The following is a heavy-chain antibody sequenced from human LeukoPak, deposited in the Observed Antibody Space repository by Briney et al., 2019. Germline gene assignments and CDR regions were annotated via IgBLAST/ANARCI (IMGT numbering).Heavy chain of an antibody. CDR3: ARGPYDILTGLVDY. Sequence: ASVKVSCKASGYTFTGYYMHWVRQAPGQGLEWMGRINPNSGGTNYAQEFQGRVTMTRDTSISTAYMELSRLRSDDTAVYYCARGPYDILTGLVDYWGQGTLVTVSS. CDR1: GYTFTGYY. CDR2: INPNSGGT. J-gene: IGHJ4*02. V-gene: IGHV1-2*06. D-gene: IGHD3-9*01.